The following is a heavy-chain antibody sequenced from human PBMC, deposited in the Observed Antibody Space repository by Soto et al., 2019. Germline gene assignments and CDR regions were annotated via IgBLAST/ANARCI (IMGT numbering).Heavy chain of an antibody. V-gene: IGHV6-1*01. CDR2: TYYRSKWYN. CDR1: GDSVSSNSAA. D-gene: IGHD6-19*01. Sequence: SQTLSLTCAISGDSVSSNSAAWNWIRQSPSRGLEWLGGTYYRSKWYNDYAPSVKSRITINPDTSKNQFSLQLDSVTPEDTAVYYCARGDRYSSGWYGFDYWGQGTLVTVSS. CDR3: ARGDRYSSGWYGFDY. J-gene: IGHJ4*02.